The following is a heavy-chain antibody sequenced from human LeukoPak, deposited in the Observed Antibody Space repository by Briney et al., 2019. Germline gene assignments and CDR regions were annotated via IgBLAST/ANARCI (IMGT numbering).Heavy chain of an antibody. V-gene: IGHV3-20*04. J-gene: IGHJ3*02. CDR2: INWNGGST. Sequence: RPGGSLRLSCAASGFTFDDYGMSWVRQAPGKGLEWVSGINWNGGSTGYADSVKGRFTIPRDNAKNSLYLQMNSLRAEDTALYYCARPTIAAAGTGAFDIWGQGTMVTVSS. CDR3: ARPTIAAAGTGAFDI. D-gene: IGHD6-13*01. CDR1: GFTFDDYG.